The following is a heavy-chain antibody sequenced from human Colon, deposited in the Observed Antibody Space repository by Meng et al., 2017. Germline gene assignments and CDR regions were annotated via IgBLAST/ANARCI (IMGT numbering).Heavy chain of an antibody. D-gene: IGHD6-13*01. J-gene: IGHJ4*02. Sequence: EWELVETGGGLVQLGWYLSLSCAASGFTVSGSHMSWGREAPGKGLEWVSVIDTDGGPQSIASVRGRFTISRDNSKNTLSLQMNSLRSDDTAVYYCVRGGKQLAHYWGQGTLVTVSS. CDR3: VRGGKQLAHY. CDR1: GFTVSGSH. CDR2: IDTDGGP. V-gene: IGHV3-66*02.